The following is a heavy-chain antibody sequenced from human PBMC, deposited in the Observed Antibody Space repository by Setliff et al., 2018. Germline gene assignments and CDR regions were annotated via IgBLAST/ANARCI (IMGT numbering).Heavy chain of an antibody. V-gene: IGHV4-39*01. Sequence: SETLSPTCTVSGGSISTSSYWGWIRQPPGKGLEWIGSIYYSGTTYYNPSLKSRVTISVDTSKNQFSLKLSSVTAADTAVYYCARRGYYYGWGDSNAFDIWGQGTMVTVSS. CDR2: IYYSGTT. CDR1: GGSISTSSY. J-gene: IGHJ3*02. D-gene: IGHD3-10*01. CDR3: ARRGYYYGWGDSNAFDI.